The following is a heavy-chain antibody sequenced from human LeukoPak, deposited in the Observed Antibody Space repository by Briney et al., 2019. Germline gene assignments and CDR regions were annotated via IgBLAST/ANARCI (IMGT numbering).Heavy chain of an antibody. CDR3: AKDVGSWSRGAFDY. CDR1: GFTFSNYA. V-gene: IGHV3-23*01. D-gene: IGHD6-13*01. CDR2: ISGSGGST. Sequence: GGSLRLSCAASGFTFSNYAMSWVRQAPGKGLEWVSAISGSGGSTYYADSVKGRLTISRDNSKNTLYLQMNSLRAEDTALYYCAKDVGSWSRGAFDYWGPGTLVTVSS. J-gene: IGHJ4*02.